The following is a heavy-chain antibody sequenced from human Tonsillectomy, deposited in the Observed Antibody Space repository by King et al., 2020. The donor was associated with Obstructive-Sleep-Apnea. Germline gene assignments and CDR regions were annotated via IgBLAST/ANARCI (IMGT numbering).Heavy chain of an antibody. CDR3: ARHRIAGGDAFDI. Sequence: VQLVESGAEVKKPGESLKISCKGSGYSVTSYGIGWVRQMPGKGLEWRGIIYPGDSDTRYSPSSQGQVTISADTSISTAYLQWSSLKASDTAMYYCARHRIAGGDAFDIWGQGTMVTVSS. CDR2: IYPGDSDT. V-gene: IGHV5-51*01. D-gene: IGHD6-13*01. CDR1: GYSVTSYG. J-gene: IGHJ3*02.